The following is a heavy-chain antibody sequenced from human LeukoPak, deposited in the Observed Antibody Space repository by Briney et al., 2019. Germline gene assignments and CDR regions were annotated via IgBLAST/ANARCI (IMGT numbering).Heavy chain of an antibody. D-gene: IGHD4-17*01. CDR1: GDSISSYY. Sequence: PSETLSHTCTVSGDSISSYYWSWIRQPPGKGLKWIGSINNRGTTSYNPSLKSRVTISRDMSKNQFALKLSSVSAADTAVYYCARYRDGDRDISLDYWGQGTLVTVSS. J-gene: IGHJ4*02. CDR2: INNRGTT. CDR3: ARYRDGDRDISLDY. V-gene: IGHV4-59*08.